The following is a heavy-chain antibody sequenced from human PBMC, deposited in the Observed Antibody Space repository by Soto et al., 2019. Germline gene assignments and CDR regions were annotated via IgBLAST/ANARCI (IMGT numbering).Heavy chain of an antibody. CDR2: ISYSSDFI. CDR1: GFTFSLYT. CDR3: SKSDDRDYGDAFDI. J-gene: IGHJ3*02. Sequence: VQLVESGGGLVKPGESLRLSCADSGFTFSLYTMNWVRQAPGKGLEWVSSISYSSDFIYYADSVKGRFTISRDNSKNLLYLQMNSLRAKATDVYYCSKSDDRDYGDAFDIWCPGTVVTVSS. D-gene: IGHD4-17*01. V-gene: IGHV3-21*06.